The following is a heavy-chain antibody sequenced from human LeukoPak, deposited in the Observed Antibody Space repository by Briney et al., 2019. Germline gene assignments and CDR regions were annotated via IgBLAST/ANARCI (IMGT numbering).Heavy chain of an antibody. CDR2: IYAGGST. CDR1: GGSVRSGTNC. Sequence: SETLSLTCTVSGGSVRSGTNCWGCIRQPAGKGLEWIGHIYAGGSTNYNPSLKNGVITSVDTSKNQFTLKLSSVTAADTPVDYCASHKSHDAFDIWGQATIVTVSS. J-gene: IGHJ3*02. CDR3: ASHKSHDAFDI. V-gene: IGHV4-61*09.